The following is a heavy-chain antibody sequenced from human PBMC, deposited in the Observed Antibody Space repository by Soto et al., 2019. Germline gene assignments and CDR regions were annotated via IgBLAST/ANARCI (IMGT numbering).Heavy chain of an antibody. CDR3: ARVIAAAGMGEGYYYYYGMDV. CDR2: INHSGST. Sequence: SETLYLTCAVYGGSFSGYYWSWIRQPPGKGLEWIGEINHSGSTNYNPSLKSRVTISVDTSKNQFSLKLSSVTAADTAVYYCARVIAAAGMGEGYYYYYGMDVWGQGTTVTVSS. D-gene: IGHD6-13*01. CDR1: GGSFSGYY. V-gene: IGHV4-34*01. J-gene: IGHJ6*02.